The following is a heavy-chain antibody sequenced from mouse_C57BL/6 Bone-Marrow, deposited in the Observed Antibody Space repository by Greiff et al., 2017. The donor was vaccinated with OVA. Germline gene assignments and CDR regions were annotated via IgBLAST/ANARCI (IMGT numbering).Heavy chain of an antibody. J-gene: IGHJ2*01. V-gene: IGHV1-82*01. D-gene: IGHD2-3*01. CDR1: GYAFSSSW. CDR3: ARHEDGYYAAYCDY. Sequence: QVQLQQSGPELVKPGASVKISCKASGYAFSSSWMNWVKQRPGKGLEWIGRIYPGDGDTNYNGKFKGKATLTAGKSSSTAYMQLSSLTSEDSAVYFCARHEDGYYAAYCDYGGQGTTLTVSS. CDR2: IYPGDGDT.